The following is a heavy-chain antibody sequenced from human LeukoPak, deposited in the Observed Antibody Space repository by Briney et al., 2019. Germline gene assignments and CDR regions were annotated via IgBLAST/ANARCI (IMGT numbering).Heavy chain of an antibody. J-gene: IGHJ4*02. CDR2: IYYSGST. CDR1: GGSISSYY. CDR3: AREGGHYGSGSYSDFDY. D-gene: IGHD3-10*01. V-gene: IGHV4-59*12. Sequence: SETLSLTCTVSGGSISSYYWSWIRQPPGKGLEWIGYIYYSGSTNYNPSLKSRVTMSVDTSKNQFSLKLSSVTAADTAVYYCAREGGHYGSGSYSDFDYWGQGTLVTVSS.